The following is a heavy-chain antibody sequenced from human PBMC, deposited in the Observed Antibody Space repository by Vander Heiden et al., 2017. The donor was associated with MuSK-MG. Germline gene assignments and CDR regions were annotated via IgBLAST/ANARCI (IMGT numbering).Heavy chain of an antibody. V-gene: IGHV4-39*01. D-gene: IGHD6-19*01. J-gene: IGHJ4*02. CDR1: GCSISSSSYY. CDR2: IYYSGRT. CDR3: ARNAVIISSGWYYFDY. Sequence: HLPLQDSGPGLVKPSETLSLTCTGSGCSISSSSYYCGWIRQPPGKGLEWSGSIYYSGRTYNNPSLKGRVTISVDTSKNQFSLKLSSVTAADTDVYYCARNAVIISSGWYYFDYWGQGTLVTVSS.